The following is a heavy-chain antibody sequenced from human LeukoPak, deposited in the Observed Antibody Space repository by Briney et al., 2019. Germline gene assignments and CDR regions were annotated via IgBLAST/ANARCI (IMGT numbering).Heavy chain of an antibody. D-gene: IGHD3-9*01. J-gene: IGHJ4*02. Sequence: GGSLRLSCAASGFTFSSYGMSWVRQAPGKGLEWVSAISGSGGSTYYADSVKGRFTISRDNAKNSLYLQMNSLRAEDTAVYYCARDSSYFRIHFDYWGQGTLVTVSS. CDR1: GFTFSSYG. V-gene: IGHV3-23*01. CDR2: ISGSGGST. CDR3: ARDSSYFRIHFDY.